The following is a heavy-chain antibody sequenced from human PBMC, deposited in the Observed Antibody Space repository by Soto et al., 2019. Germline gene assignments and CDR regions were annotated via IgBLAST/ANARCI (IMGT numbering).Heavy chain of an antibody. CDR3: VIYLSCGAYIPSVI. Sequence: SETLSLTCTVSGGSISSGGHYWSWIRQHSGKGLEWIGYMYYAGSGYYNPSLQSRVTISIDTSKNQFSLELSSVTAADTAVYYCVIYLSCGAYIPSVISCQTPIVT. CDR2: MYYAGSG. D-gene: IGHD4-17*01. V-gene: IGHV4-31*03. J-gene: IGHJ3*02. CDR1: GGSISSGGHY.